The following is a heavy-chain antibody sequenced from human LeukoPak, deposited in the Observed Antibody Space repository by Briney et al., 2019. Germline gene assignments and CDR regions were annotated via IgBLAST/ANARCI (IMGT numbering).Heavy chain of an antibody. CDR2: INSDGSST. Sequence: GGSLRLSCAASGFTFSTNWMHWVRQAPGKGLVWVSNINSDGSSTNYADSVKGRFTISRDNAKNSLYLQMNSLRAEDTAVYYCARDLLYADANWFDPWGQGTLVTVSS. D-gene: IGHD2-8*01. V-gene: IGHV3-74*01. J-gene: IGHJ5*02. CDR1: GFTFSTNW. CDR3: ARDLLYADANWFDP.